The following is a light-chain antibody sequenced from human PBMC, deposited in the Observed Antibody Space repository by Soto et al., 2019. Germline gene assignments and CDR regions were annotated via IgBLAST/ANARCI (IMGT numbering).Light chain of an antibody. CDR1: QSVSSSY. Sequence: EIVLTQSPGTLSLSPGERATLSCRSSQSVSSSYLAWYQQKPGQAPRLLIYDASSRATGIPDSFSGSGSGTDFTLTISRLEPEDIAVYYCQQYGSSPTFGQGTKVEIK. V-gene: IGKV3-20*01. CDR2: DAS. CDR3: QQYGSSPT. J-gene: IGKJ1*01.